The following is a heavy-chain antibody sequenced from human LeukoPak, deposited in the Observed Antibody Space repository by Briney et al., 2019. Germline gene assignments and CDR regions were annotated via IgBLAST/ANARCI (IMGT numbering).Heavy chain of an antibody. Sequence: GESLKISCKGSGYNFISYWIGWVRQMPGKGLEWMGIIYPGDSETRYSPSFQGQVTISADKSISTAYLQWSSLKASDTAMYYCARHVRSYDTLTGYIPYYYYMDVWGKGTTVTVSS. V-gene: IGHV5-51*01. CDR1: GYNFISYW. J-gene: IGHJ6*03. CDR3: ARHVRSYDTLTGYIPYYYYMDV. CDR2: IYPGDSET. D-gene: IGHD3-9*01.